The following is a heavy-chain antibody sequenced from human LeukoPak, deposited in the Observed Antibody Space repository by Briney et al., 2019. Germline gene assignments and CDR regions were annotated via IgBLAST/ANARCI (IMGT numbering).Heavy chain of an antibody. CDR2: INAGNGNT. Sequence: ASVKVSCKASGYTFTSYAMHWVRQAPGQRLEWMGWINAGNGNTKYSQKFQGRVTITRDTSASTAYMELSSLRSEDTAVYYCARDYSDYYDSSGHDYWGQGTLVTVSS. J-gene: IGHJ4*02. CDR1: GYTFTSYA. V-gene: IGHV1-3*01. D-gene: IGHD3-22*01. CDR3: ARDYSDYYDSSGHDY.